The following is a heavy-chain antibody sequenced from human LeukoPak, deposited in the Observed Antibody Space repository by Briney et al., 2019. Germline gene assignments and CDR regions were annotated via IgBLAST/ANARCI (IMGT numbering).Heavy chain of an antibody. CDR3: ARHAGGYYKNWFAP. J-gene: IGHJ5*02. Sequence: SETLSLTCTVSVGSISSSSYYGGWIRQPPGKGLEWIWSIYYRGSTYDNPSLKSRVTICVIRSKTQLPLKLRSVPAADTAVYYCARHAGGYYKNWFAPWGQGPLVTVSP. CDR1: VGSISSSSYY. D-gene: IGHD3-22*01. V-gene: IGHV4-39*01. CDR2: IYYRGST.